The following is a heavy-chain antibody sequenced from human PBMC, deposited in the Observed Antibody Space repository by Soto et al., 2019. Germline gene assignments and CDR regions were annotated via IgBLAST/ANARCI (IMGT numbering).Heavy chain of an antibody. D-gene: IGHD5-18*01. J-gene: IGHJ5*02. CDR1: GFSLSNARMG. CDR2: IFSNDEK. V-gene: IGHV2-26*01. Sequence: SGPTLVNPTETLTLSCTVSGFSLSNARMGVSWIRQPPGKALEWLAHIFSNDEKSYSTSLKSRLTISKDTSKSQVVLTMTNMDPVDTATYYCARIIRQLWSRTHNWFDPWGQGTLVTVSS. CDR3: ARIIRQLWSRTHNWFDP.